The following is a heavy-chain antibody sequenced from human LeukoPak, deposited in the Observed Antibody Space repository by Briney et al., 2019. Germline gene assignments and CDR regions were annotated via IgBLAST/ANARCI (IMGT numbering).Heavy chain of an antibody. D-gene: IGHD5-24*01. V-gene: IGHV4-61*02. CDR1: GGSISSGSYY. CDR2: IYTSGST. CDR3: ARGRTEMATITILDY. J-gene: IGHJ4*02. Sequence: SQTLSLTCTVSGGSISSGSYYWSWIRQPAGKGLEWIGRIYTSGSTNYNPSLKSRVTISVDTSKNQFSLKLSSVTAADTAVYYCARGRTEMATITILDYWGQGTLVTVSS.